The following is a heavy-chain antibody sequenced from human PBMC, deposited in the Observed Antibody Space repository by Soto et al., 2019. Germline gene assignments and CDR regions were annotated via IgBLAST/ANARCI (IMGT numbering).Heavy chain of an antibody. CDR3: AKDHRSNGGRLHYYGMDV. J-gene: IGHJ6*02. CDR2: ISYDGSNK. D-gene: IGHD1-26*01. V-gene: IGHV3-30*18. CDR1: GFTFSSYG. Sequence: QVQPVESGGGVVQPGRSLRLSCAASGFTFSSYGMHWVRQAPGKGLEWVAVISYDGSNKYYADSVKGRFTISRDNSKNTLYLQMNSLRAEDTAVYYCAKDHRSNGGRLHYYGMDVWGQGTTVTVSS.